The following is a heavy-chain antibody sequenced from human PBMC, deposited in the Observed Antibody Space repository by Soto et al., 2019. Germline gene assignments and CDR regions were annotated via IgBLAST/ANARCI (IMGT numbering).Heavy chain of an antibody. CDR1: GFTFSSYA. Sequence: GGSLRLSCAASGFTFSSYAMSWVRQAPGKGLEWVSAISGSGGSTYYADSVKGRFTISRDNSKNTLYLQMNSLRAEDTAAYYCATLGMGATLSKETPDYWGQGTLVTVSS. V-gene: IGHV3-23*01. CDR3: ATLGMGATLSKETPDY. D-gene: IGHD1-26*01. CDR2: ISGSGGST. J-gene: IGHJ4*02.